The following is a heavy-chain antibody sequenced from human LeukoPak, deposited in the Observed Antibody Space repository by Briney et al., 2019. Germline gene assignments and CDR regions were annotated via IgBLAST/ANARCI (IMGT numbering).Heavy chain of an antibody. CDR3: VYYDFWSGLHDAFDI. CDR2: IKQDGSEK. Sequence: GGSLRLSCAASGFTFSSYWMSRVRQAPGKGLEWVANIKQDGSEKYYVDSVKGRFTISRDNAKNSLYLQMNSLRAEDTAVYYCVYYDFWSGLHDAFDIWGQGTMVTVSS. V-gene: IGHV3-7*01. CDR1: GFTFSSYW. J-gene: IGHJ3*02. D-gene: IGHD3-3*01.